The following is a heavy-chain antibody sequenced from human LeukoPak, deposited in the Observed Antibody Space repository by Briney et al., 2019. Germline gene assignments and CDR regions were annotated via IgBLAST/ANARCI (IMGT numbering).Heavy chain of an antibody. V-gene: IGHV3-66*04. CDR2: IHIDGDT. CDR3: ARHRELGL. J-gene: IGHJ4*02. Sequence: GGSLRLSCAASGFTVSNENINWVRQAPGKGLEWVSIIHIDGDTNYADFVKGRFTISRDISKNTVYLQMNSLRVEDTAVYYCARHRELGLWGQGTLVSVSS. CDR1: GFTVSNEN. D-gene: IGHD1-26*01.